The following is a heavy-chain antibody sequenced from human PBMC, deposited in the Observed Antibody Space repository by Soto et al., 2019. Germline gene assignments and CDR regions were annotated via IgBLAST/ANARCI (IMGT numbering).Heavy chain of an antibody. J-gene: IGHJ5*02. CDR3: ARVPAAPGWFDP. CDR1: GGSISSGDYY. D-gene: IGHD2-2*01. V-gene: IGHV4-30-4*01. CDR2: IYYSGST. Sequence: QVQLQESGPGLVKPSQTLSLTCTVSGGSISSGDYYWSWIRQPPGKGLEWIGYIYYSGSTYYNPSLKRRVIISVDTSKNQFSLKRSSVTAADTAVYYCARVPAAPGWFDPWGQGTLVTVSS.